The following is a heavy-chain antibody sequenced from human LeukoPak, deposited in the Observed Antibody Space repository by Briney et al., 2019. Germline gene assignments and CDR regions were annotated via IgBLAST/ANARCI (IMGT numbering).Heavy chain of an antibody. CDR2: ISGSGGST. D-gene: IGHD1-26*01. CDR1: GFTFSSYA. J-gene: IGHJ3*02. Sequence: RAGGSLRLSCAASGFTFSSYAMSWVRQAPGKGLEWVSAISGSGGSTYYADSVKGRFTISRDNSKNTLYLQMNSLRAEDTAVYYCAKGPGGSYRESAFDIWGQGTMVTVSS. V-gene: IGHV3-23*01. CDR3: AKGPGGSYRESAFDI.